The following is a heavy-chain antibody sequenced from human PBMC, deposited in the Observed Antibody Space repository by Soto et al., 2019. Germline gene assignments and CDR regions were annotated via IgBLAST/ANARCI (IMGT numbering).Heavy chain of an antibody. CDR1: RYTFTSYG. D-gene: IGHD3-9*01. V-gene: IGHV1-18*01. CDR3: ARDRGYDILTGPNYGMDV. Sequence: ASVKGSCKASRYTFTSYGMSWVRQAPVQGLEWMGWISAYNGNTNYAQKLQGRVTMTTDTSTSTAYMELRSLRYDDTAVYYCARDRGYDILTGPNYGMDVWGQGTTVTVSS. J-gene: IGHJ6*02. CDR2: ISAYNGNT.